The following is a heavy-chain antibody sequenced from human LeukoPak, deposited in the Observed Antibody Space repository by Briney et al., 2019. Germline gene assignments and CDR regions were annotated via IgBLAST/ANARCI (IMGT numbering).Heavy chain of an antibody. V-gene: IGHV1-46*01. D-gene: IGHD1-26*01. J-gene: IGHJ4*02. CDR2: INPSGGST. Sequence: ASVKVSCKISGHTLIELSMHWVRQAPGQGLEWMGIINPSGGSTSYAQEFQGRVTMTRDTSTSTVYMELSSLRSEDTAVYYCASSEDSGSTYYFNYWGQGTLVTVSS. CDR1: GHTLIELS. CDR3: ASSEDSGSTYYFNY.